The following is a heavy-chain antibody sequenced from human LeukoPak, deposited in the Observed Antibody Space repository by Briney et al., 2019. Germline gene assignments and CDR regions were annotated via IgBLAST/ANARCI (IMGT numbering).Heavy chain of an antibody. D-gene: IGHD6-19*01. J-gene: IGHJ4*02. CDR3: ARQRGWYSNFDY. CDR2: IYYSGST. Sequence: SETLSLTCTVSGGSISSYYWSWIRQPPGKGLEWIGYIYYSGSTNYNPSLKSRVTISVDTSKNQFSLKLSSVTAADTAVYYCARQRGWYSNFDYWGQGTLVTVSS. CDR1: GGSISSYY. V-gene: IGHV4-59*08.